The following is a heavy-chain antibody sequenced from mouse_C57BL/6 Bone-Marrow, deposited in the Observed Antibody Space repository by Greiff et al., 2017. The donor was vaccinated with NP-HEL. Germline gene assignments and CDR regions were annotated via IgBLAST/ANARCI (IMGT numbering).Heavy chain of an antibody. Sequence: EVQLQQSGAELVKPGASVKLSCTASGFNIKDYYMHWVKQRTEQGLEWIGRIDPEDGETKYAPKFPGKATITADTSSNTAYLQLSSLTSEDTAVYYCARDPVVAPERFAYWGQGTLVTVSA. D-gene: IGHD1-1*01. CDR3: ARDPVVAPERFAY. CDR1: GFNIKDYY. CDR2: IDPEDGET. J-gene: IGHJ3*01. V-gene: IGHV14-2*01.